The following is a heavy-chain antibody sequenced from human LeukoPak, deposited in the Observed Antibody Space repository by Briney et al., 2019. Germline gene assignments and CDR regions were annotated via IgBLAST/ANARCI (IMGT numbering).Heavy chain of an antibody. Sequence: GGSLRLSCAASGVIFSSYAMSWVRQAPGRGPEWVSVISGSGGSRYYADSVKGRFTISRDNSKNTLYLQMNSLRAEDTAVYYCARDGRGYSSSWYVPTFLWGQGTLVTVSS. CDR3: ARDGRGYSSSWYVPTFL. CDR2: ISGSGGSR. CDR1: GVIFSSYA. V-gene: IGHV3-23*01. J-gene: IGHJ4*02. D-gene: IGHD6-13*01.